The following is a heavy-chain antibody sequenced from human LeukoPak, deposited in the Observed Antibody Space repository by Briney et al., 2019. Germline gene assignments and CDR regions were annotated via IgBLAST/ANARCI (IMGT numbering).Heavy chain of an antibody. D-gene: IGHD2-21*02. CDR1: GYTFTSYY. CDR2: INPSGGTT. Sequence: ASVKVSCKASGYTFTSYYMHWVRQAPGQGLEWMGIINPSGGTTNYAQKFQGRGTMTRDTSTSTDYLELTSLRSEDTAVYYCARDSGDWTVDYWGQGTLDTVSS. CDR3: ARDSGDWTVDY. J-gene: IGHJ4*02. V-gene: IGHV1-46*01.